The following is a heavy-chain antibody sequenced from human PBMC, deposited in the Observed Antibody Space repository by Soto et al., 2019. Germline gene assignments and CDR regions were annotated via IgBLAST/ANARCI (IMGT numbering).Heavy chain of an antibody. CDR1: GFTFSSYS. D-gene: IGHD2-2*01. J-gene: IGHJ3*02. Sequence: GGSLRLSCAASGFTFSSYSMNWVRQAPGKGLEWVSYISSSSSTIYYADYVKGRFTISRDNAKNTLYLQMNSLRDEDTAVYYCAKDRWDIVVVPAGPFYAFDIWGQGTMVTVSS. V-gene: IGHV3-48*02. CDR3: AKDRWDIVVVPAGPFYAFDI. CDR2: ISSSSSTI.